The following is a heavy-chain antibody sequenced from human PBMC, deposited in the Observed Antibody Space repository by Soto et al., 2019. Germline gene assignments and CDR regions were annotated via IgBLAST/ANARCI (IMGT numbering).Heavy chain of an antibody. Sequence: GGSLRLSCAASGFTFSSYAMSWVRQAPGKGLEWVSAISGSGGSTYYADSVKGRFTISRDNSKNTLYLQMNSLRAEDTAVYYCAKASSYYYGSGSYFYYYYMDVWGKGTTVTVS. CDR2: ISGSGGST. V-gene: IGHV3-23*01. J-gene: IGHJ6*03. D-gene: IGHD3-10*01. CDR3: AKASSYYYGSGSYFYYYYMDV. CDR1: GFTFSSYA.